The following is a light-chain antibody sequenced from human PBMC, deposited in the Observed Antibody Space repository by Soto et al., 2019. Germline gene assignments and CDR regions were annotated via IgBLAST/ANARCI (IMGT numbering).Light chain of an antibody. J-gene: IGKJ1*01. V-gene: IGKV3-15*01. CDR2: GAS. CDR3: QQYNNWPPWT. Sequence: EIVMTQSPATLSVSPGERATLSCRASQSVSSNLAWYQQKPGQAPRLLIYGASTRATGIPARFSGSVSGTQSTLTISSRQAEDFAVYYWQQYNNWPPWTFGQGPKVEIK. CDR1: QSVSSN.